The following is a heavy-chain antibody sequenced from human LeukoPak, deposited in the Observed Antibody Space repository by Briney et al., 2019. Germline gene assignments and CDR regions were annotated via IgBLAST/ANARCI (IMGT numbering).Heavy chain of an antibody. CDR1: GFTFSSYD. Sequence: GGSLRLSCAASGFTFSSYDMSWVRQAPGKGLEWVSAISGSGGSTHYADSVKGRFTISRDNSKNTLYLQMNSLRAEDTAVYYCANNYYGSGSYNNPRGHWGQGTLVTVSS. V-gene: IGHV3-23*01. J-gene: IGHJ4*02. D-gene: IGHD3-10*01. CDR3: ANNYYGSGSYNNPRGH. CDR2: ISGSGGST.